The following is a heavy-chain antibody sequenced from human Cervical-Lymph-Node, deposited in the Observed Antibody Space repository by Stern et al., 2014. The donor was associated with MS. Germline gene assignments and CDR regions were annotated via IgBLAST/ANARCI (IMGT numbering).Heavy chain of an antibody. V-gene: IGHV1-3*01. CDR2: ITGGPGTT. CDR3: ARQPYYSDFLDF. J-gene: IGHJ4*02. Sequence: QVQLVQSGAEVKKPGASMTISCKTSGYNFIDHAIHWVCQAPGQRLEWMGCITGGPGTTQYSQKFQGRVSFTSDKAASAAYMDLSSLSPDDTAVYYCARQPYYSDFLDFWGQGTLVTVFS. CDR1: GYNFIDHA. D-gene: IGHD4-11*01.